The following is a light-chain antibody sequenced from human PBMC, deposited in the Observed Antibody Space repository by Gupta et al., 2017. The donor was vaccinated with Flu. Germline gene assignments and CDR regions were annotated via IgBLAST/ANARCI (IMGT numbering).Light chain of an antibody. CDR1: PLLPRW. CDR3: QQYNSYSWT. Sequence: PSPLSASLFPPLPLPSPAPPLLPRWFSLYLPPPGQSPPLLIYPSSHFPPGVPSRFSGRGSGTEFTLTISSLQPDYFATYSCQQYNSYSWTFGQGTKVEIK. CDR2: PSS. V-gene: IGKV1-5*01. J-gene: IGKJ1*01.